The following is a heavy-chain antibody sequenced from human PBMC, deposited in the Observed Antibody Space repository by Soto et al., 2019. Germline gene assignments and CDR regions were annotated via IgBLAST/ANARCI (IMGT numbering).Heavy chain of an antibody. J-gene: IGHJ6*02. CDR1: GYSFTSYW. Sequence: GESLKISCKGSGYSFTSYWIGWVRQMPGKGLEWMGIIYPSDSDTRYSPSFQGQVTISADKSISTAYLQWRSLKASDTAMYYCATTLRTYYDFWSVYPPGYYGMDVWGQGITVT. CDR3: ATTLRTYYDFWSVYPPGYYGMDV. D-gene: IGHD3-3*01. CDR2: IYPSDSDT. V-gene: IGHV5-51*01.